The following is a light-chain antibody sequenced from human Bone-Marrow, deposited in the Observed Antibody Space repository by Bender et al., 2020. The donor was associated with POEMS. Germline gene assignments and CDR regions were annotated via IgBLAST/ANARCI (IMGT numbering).Light chain of an antibody. Sequence: QSALTQPASVSGSPGQSITISCTGTSSDVGSFNLVSWFQQHPGKAPKLMIYDVSDRPSGVSNRFSGSKSDNTASLTISGLQAEDEADYYCSSYTSTSTRIFGGGTKVTVL. V-gene: IGLV2-14*02. CDR1: SSDVGSFNL. J-gene: IGLJ2*01. CDR3: SSYTSTSTRI. CDR2: DVS.